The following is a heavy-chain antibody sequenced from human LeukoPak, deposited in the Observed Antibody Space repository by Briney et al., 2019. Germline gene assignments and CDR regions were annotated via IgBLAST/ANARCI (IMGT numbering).Heavy chain of an antibody. CDR3: ARDGSVGQDFDY. J-gene: IGHJ4*02. CDR2: ISSSSSYI. Sequence: PGGSLGLSCAASGFTFSSYSMNWVRQAPGKGLEWVSSISSSSSYIYYADSVKGRFTISRDNAKNSLYLQMNSLRAEDTAVYYCARDGSVGQDFDYWGQGTLVTVSS. V-gene: IGHV3-21*01. D-gene: IGHD3-10*01. CDR1: GFTFSSYS.